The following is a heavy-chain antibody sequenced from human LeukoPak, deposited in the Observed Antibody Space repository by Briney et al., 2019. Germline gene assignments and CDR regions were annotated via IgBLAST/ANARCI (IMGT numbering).Heavy chain of an antibody. CDR3: AGYRVFLTAPHFDY. CDR2: ISGSGGST. V-gene: IGHV3-23*01. J-gene: IGHJ4*02. CDR1: GFTFSSYA. D-gene: IGHD3-16*02. Sequence: GGSLRLSCAASGFTFSSYAMSWVRQAPGKGLEWVSAISGSGGSTYYADSVKGRFTISRDNSKNTLYLQMNSLRAEDTAVYYCAGYRVFLTAPHFDYWGQGTLVTVSS.